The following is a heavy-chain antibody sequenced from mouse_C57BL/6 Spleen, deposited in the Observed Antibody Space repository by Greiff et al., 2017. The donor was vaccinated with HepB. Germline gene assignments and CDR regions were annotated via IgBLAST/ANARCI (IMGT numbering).Heavy chain of an antibody. J-gene: IGHJ2*01. Sequence: QVQLQQSGAELVKPGASVKMSCKASGYTFTSYWITWVKQRPGQGLEWIGDIYPGSGSTNYNEKFKSKATLTVDTSSSTAYMQLSSLTSEDSAVYYCANDYGGPPDDWGQGTTLTVSS. V-gene: IGHV1-55*01. CDR3: ANDYGGPPDD. D-gene: IGHD2-4*01. CDR2: IYPGSGST. CDR1: GYTFTSYW.